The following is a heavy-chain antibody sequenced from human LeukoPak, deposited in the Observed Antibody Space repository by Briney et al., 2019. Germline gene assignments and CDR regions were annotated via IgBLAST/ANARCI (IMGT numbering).Heavy chain of an antibody. Sequence: SEILSLTCTVSGASISSYYWSWIRQPPGKGLEWIGYIFYSGSTLYNPSLQSRVTISVDTSKNQFSLKLTSVTAADTAVYYCASGPYPAAGTDHQFDYWGQGTLVTVSS. CDR1: GASISSYY. D-gene: IGHD6-13*01. CDR2: IFYSGST. J-gene: IGHJ4*02. CDR3: ASGPYPAAGTDHQFDY. V-gene: IGHV4-59*01.